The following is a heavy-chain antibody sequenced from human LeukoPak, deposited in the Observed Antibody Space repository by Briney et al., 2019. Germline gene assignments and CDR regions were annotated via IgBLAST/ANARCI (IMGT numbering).Heavy chain of an antibody. CDR3: ARESGTTGEVKFDP. CDR1: GDSISRYY. V-gene: IGHV4-4*07. Sequence: SETLSLTCTVSGDSISRYYWSWIRQPAGKGLEWIGRIYNGGIITYNPSLKSRVTMSIDTSNNQFSLRLRFVTAADTAVYYCARESGTTGEVKFDPWGQGTLVTVSS. CDR2: IYNGGII. D-gene: IGHD4-17*01. J-gene: IGHJ5*02.